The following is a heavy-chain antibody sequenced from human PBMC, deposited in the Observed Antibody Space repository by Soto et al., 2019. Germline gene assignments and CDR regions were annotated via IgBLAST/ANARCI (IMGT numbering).Heavy chain of an antibody. CDR3: ARSLYTSSWYAGS. CDR2: IYHSGTT. CDR1: GYSISSGYY. D-gene: IGHD6-13*01. J-gene: IGHJ5*02. V-gene: IGHV4-38-2*01. Sequence: SETLSLTCAVSGYSISSGYYWGWFRQPPGKGLEWTGRIYHSGTTYSNPSLKSRVTISIDTSKNQFSLRLSSVTAADTAVYFCARSLYTSSWYAGSWGQGTLVTVSS.